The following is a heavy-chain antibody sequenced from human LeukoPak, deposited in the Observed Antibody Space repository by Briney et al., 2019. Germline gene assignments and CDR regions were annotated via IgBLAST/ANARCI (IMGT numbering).Heavy chain of an antibody. J-gene: IGHJ4*02. D-gene: IGHD3-10*02. CDR3: ATYVRGDFDY. CDR1: GFTFSSYA. Sequence: GGSLRLSCATSGFTFSSYAMSWVRQAPGKGLEWVSTISGGGGSTWYADSVKGRFTTSRDNSKNTLYLQMNSLRAEDTAVYYCATYVRGDFDYCGQGNLVTVSS. CDR2: ISGGGGST. V-gene: IGHV3-23*01.